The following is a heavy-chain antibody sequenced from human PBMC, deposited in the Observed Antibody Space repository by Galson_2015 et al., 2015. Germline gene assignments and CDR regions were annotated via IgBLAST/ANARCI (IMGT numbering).Heavy chain of an antibody. D-gene: IGHD3-10*01. J-gene: IGHJ6*02. Sequence: SVKVSCKASGYTFTSYAMHWVRQAPGQRLEWMGWINAGNGNTKYSQKFQGRVTITRDTSASTAYMELSSLRSEDTAVYYCARVRPYGSGSYYKEPSYYYYGMDVWGQGTTVPVSS. V-gene: IGHV1-3*01. CDR3: ARVRPYGSGSYYKEPSYYYYGMDV. CDR2: INAGNGNT. CDR1: GYTFTSYA.